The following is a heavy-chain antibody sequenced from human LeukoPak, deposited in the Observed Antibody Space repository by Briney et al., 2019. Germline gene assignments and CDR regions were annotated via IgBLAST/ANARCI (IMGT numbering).Heavy chain of an antibody. CDR1: GFTFNTYG. V-gene: IGHV3-48*04. D-gene: IGHD3-22*01. J-gene: IGHJ4*02. Sequence: PGGTLRLSCAASGFTFNTYGMSWVRQAPGKGLEWVSFISRSGATIYYTDSVKGRFTISRDNAKNSLYLQMNSLRAEDTAVYYCARDHATYYYDSSGYYDYWGQGTLVTVSS. CDR3: ARDHATYYYDSSGYYDY. CDR2: ISRSGATI.